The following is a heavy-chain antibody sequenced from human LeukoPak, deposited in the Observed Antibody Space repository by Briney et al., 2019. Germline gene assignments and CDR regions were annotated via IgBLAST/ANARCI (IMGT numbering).Heavy chain of an antibody. CDR2: INSDGSST. J-gene: IGHJ4*02. CDR1: GFTFNNYW. D-gene: IGHD5-12*01. V-gene: IGHV3-74*03. Sequence: PGGFLRLSCAASGFTFNNYWMHWVRQAPGKGLVWVSHINSDGSSTTYADSVKGRFTISRDNAKNTLYLQMNSLRAEDTAVYYCARVHGYVSGAFDYWGQGTLVTVSS. CDR3: ARVHGYVSGAFDY.